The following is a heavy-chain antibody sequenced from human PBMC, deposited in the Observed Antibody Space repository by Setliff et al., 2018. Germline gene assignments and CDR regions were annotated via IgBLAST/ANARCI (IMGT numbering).Heavy chain of an antibody. J-gene: IGHJ3*02. D-gene: IGHD3-9*01. CDR3: ARGPGRYFDWEGAFDI. CDR1: GFTFSDYA. CDR2: IVGNGVYT. Sequence: GGSLRLSCAASGFTFSDYAMSWIRQAPGKGLEWISSIVGNGVYTNYADSVKGRSTISRDNAKKSLSLQMNSLRAEDTAVYYCARGPGRYFDWEGAFDIWGQGTMVTVSS. V-gene: IGHV3-11*06.